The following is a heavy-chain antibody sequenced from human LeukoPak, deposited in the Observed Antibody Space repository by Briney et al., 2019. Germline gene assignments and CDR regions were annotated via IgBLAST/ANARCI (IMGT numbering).Heavy chain of an antibody. CDR2: MNPDSGNT. CDR3: AIRYGSGEKYYYYYYMDV. V-gene: IGHV1-8*01. Sequence: ASVKVSCKASGYTFTSYDINWVRQATGQGLEWMGWMNPDSGNTGYAQKFQGRVTMTRNTSISTAYMELSSLRSEDTAVYYCAIRYGSGEKYYYYYYMDVWGKGTTVTVSS. D-gene: IGHD3-10*01. J-gene: IGHJ6*03. CDR1: GYTFTSYD.